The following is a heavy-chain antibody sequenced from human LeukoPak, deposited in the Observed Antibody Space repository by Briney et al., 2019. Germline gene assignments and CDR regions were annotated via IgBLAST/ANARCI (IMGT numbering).Heavy chain of an antibody. V-gene: IGHV3-30-3*01. CDR1: GFTFSSYA. J-gene: IGHJ4*02. Sequence: SGGSLRLSWAASGFTFSSYAMHWVRQAPGKGLEWAAVISYDGSNKYYADSVKGRFTISRDNSKNTLYLQMNSLKAEDTAVYYCARDRYDSSGYYSAIFDYWGQGTLVTVSS. CDR3: ARDRYDSSGYYSAIFDY. CDR2: ISYDGSNK. D-gene: IGHD3-22*01.